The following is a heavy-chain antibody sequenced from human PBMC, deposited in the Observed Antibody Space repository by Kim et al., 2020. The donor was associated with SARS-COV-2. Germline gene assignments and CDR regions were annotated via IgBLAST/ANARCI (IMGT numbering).Heavy chain of an antibody. J-gene: IGHJ4*02. D-gene: IGHD6-19*01. CDR2: VNNGNNP. CDR3: AKDHPSRGWPTFDS. Sequence: GGSLRLSCRASGFAFGAYAMTWVRQAPGKGLEWVASVNNGNNPYYANSVKSRFTVSRDNAESTLYLQMNGMRVEDTALYYCAKDHPSRGWPTFDSWGQGTLVTVSS. CDR1: GFAFGAYA. V-gene: IGHV3-23*05.